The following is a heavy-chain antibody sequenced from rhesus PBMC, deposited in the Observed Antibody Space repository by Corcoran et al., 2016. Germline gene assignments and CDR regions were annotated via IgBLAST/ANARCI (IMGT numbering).Heavy chain of an antibody. Sequence: EVQLVESGGGLVQPGGSLRLSCAASGFTFSSYDRSWVCQAQGKGLEWGSINSSTVKHIYDTDSMTGLFTISIDTAKNSLSLPMSILRAEDTALFYCTRDGYGQGYFEFWGQGALVTVSS. CDR3: TRDGYGQGYFEF. V-gene: IGHV3-136*01. CDR2: NSSTVKHI. D-gene: IGHD3-28*01. J-gene: IGHJ1*01. CDR1: GFTFSSYD.